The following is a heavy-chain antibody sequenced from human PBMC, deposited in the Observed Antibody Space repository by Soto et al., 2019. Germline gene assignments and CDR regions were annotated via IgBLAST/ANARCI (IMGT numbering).Heavy chain of an antibody. J-gene: IGHJ4*02. D-gene: IGHD2-2*01. CDR3: ARGHSVVVPAEDFDY. CDR1: GYTFTGYY. Sequence: QVQLVQSGAEVKKPGASVKVSCKASGYTFTGYYMHWVRQAPGQGLEWMGWINPNSGGTNYAQKFQGRVTMTRDTSISTAYMELSRLRSDDTAVYYCARGHSVVVPAEDFDYWGQGTLVTVSS. V-gene: IGHV1-2*02. CDR2: INPNSGGT.